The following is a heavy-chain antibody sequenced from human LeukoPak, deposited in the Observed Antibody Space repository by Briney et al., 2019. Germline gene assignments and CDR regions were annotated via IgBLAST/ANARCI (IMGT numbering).Heavy chain of an antibody. CDR1: GFTFSSYA. CDR2: ISGSGGST. D-gene: IGHD1-26*01. J-gene: IGHJ4*02. V-gene: IGHV3-23*01. CDR3: AKGHSGSPSHYFDY. Sequence: GGSLRLSCAASGFTFSSYAMSWVRQAPGKGLEWVSAISGSGGSTYYADSVKGRFTISRDNSKNTLYLQMNSLRAEDTAVNYCAKGHSGSPSHYFDYWGQGILVTVSS.